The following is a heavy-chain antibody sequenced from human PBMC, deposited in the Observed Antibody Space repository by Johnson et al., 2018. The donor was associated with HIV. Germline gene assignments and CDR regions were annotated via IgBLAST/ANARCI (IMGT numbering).Heavy chain of an antibody. Sequence: QVQLVESGGGVVQPGKSLRLPCAASGFTFSNYAMHWVRQAPGKGLEWVAGIWYDGTNKYYSASVKGRFTTSRDNSKNTLYLQMNSLSAEDTAVYYCAKDLSWGAAGTGNAFDVWGQGTMVTVSS. CDR3: AKDLSWGAAGTGNAFDV. CDR2: IWYDGTNK. J-gene: IGHJ3*01. V-gene: IGHV3-33*06. CDR1: GFTFSNYA. D-gene: IGHD6-13*01.